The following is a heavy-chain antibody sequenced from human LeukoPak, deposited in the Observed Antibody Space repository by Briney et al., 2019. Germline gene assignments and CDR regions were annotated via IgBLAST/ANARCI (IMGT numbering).Heavy chain of an antibody. CDR3: AKDTGRPTDAITMEDNAFDI. CDR1: GFTFSSYA. V-gene: IGHV3-9*01. Sequence: GGSLRLSCAASGFTFSSYAMSWVRQAPGKGLEWVSGISWSSGFIGYADSVKGRFTISRDNAKNSLYLQMDSLRAEDTALYYCAKDTGRPTDAITMEDNAFDIWGQGTMVTVSS. D-gene: IGHD3-3*01. J-gene: IGHJ3*02. CDR2: ISWSSGFI.